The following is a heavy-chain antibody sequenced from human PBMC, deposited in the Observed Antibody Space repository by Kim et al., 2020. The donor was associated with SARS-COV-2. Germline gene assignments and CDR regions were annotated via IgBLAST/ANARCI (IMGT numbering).Heavy chain of an antibody. D-gene: IGHD2-15*01. CDR3: ARDSGLGYCSGGSCYYYYGLDG. Sequence: SETLSLTCAVSGGSISSSNWWSWVRQPPGKGLEWIGEIYHSGSTNYNPSLKSRVTISVDKSKNQFSLKLSSVTAADTAVYYCARDSGLGYCSGGSCYYYYGLDGCGQGTPFSASS. V-gene: IGHV4-4*02. CDR2: IYHSGST. CDR1: GGSISSSNW. J-gene: IGHJ6*02.